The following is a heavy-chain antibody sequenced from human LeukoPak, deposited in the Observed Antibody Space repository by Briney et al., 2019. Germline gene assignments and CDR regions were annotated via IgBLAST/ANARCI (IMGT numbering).Heavy chain of an antibody. V-gene: IGHV4-4*07. D-gene: IGHD5-18*01. J-gene: IGHJ4*02. CDR3: DLGYSYGSFDY. Sequence: SETLSLTCTVSGGSISSFYWSWIRQPAGKALEWIGRIYTSGSTNYNPSLKSRVTMSVDTSKNQFSLKLSSVTAADTAVYYCDLGYSYGSFDYWGQGTLVTVSS. CDR2: IYTSGST. CDR1: GGSISSFY.